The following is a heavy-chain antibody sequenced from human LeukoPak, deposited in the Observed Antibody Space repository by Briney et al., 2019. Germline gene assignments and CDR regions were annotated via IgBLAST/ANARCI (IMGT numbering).Heavy chain of an antibody. CDR1: GGSISSYY. CDR2: IYYSGST. J-gene: IGHJ5*02. Sequence: SETLSLTCTVSGGSISSYYWSWIRQPPGKGLEWIGYIYYSGSTNYNPSLKSRVTISVDTSKNQFTLKLSSVTAADTAVYYCARVQSYYYDSSGYYGWFDPWGQGTLVTVSS. CDR3: ARVQSYYYDSSGYYGWFDP. D-gene: IGHD3-22*01. V-gene: IGHV4-59*01.